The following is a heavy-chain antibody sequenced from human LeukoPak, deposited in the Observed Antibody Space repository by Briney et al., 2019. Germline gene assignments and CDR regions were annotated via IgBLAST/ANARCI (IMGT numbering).Heavy chain of an antibody. Sequence: ASVKVSCKASGGTFSSYAISWVRQAPGQGLEWMGRIIPILGIANYAQKLQGRVTMTTDTSTSTAYMELRSLRSDDTAVYYCARRSLFDILTGYYSVAFDIWGQGTMVTVSS. V-gene: IGHV1-69*04. CDR1: GGTFSSYA. D-gene: IGHD3-9*01. J-gene: IGHJ3*02. CDR3: ARRSLFDILTGYYSVAFDI. CDR2: IIPILGIA.